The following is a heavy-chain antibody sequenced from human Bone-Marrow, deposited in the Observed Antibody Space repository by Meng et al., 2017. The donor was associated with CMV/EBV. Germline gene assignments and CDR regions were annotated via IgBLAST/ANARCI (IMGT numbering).Heavy chain of an antibody. CDR2: IYDSGTT. J-gene: IGHJ6*02. Sequence: SETLSLTCTVSGGPISSYYWSWIRQPPGKGLEWIGYIYDSGTTNYNPSLKSRVTISVDTSKNQFSLKLSSVTAADTAVYYCARAGWNYDFWSGYNYYYYGMDVWGQGNTVTVSS. CDR3: ARAGWNYDFWSGYNYYYYGMDV. CDR1: GGPISSYY. D-gene: IGHD3-3*01. V-gene: IGHV4-59*01.